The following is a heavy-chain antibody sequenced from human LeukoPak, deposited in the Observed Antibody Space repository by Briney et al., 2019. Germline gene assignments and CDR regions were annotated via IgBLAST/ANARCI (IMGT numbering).Heavy chain of an antibody. J-gene: IGHJ4*02. Sequence: GASVKVSCKASGYTFTSYHMHWVRQAPGQGLEWMGIINPSGGSTSYAQKFQGRVTMTRDMSTSTVYMELSSLRSEDTAVYYCARDSLYDSSGTEIDYWGQGTLVTVSS. CDR2: INPSGGST. D-gene: IGHD3-22*01. CDR3: ARDSLYDSSGTEIDY. CDR1: GYTFTSYH. V-gene: IGHV1-46*01.